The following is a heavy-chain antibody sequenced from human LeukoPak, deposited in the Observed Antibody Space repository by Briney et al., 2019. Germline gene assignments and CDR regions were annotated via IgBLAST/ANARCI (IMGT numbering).Heavy chain of an antibody. CDR3: ARISSSSFSTLRFDY. J-gene: IGHJ4*02. CDR1: GYIFTSYY. V-gene: IGHV1-46*01. CDR2: INPSGGST. D-gene: IGHD6-6*01. Sequence: ASVKVSCKASGYIFTSYYMHWVRQAPGQGLEWMGIINPSGGSTSYAQKFQGRVTMTRDTSISTAYMELSRLRSDDTAVYYCARISSSSFSTLRFDYWGQGTLVTVSS.